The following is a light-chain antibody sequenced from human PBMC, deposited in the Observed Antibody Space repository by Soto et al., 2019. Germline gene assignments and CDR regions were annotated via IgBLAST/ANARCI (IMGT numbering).Light chain of an antibody. CDR2: GAS. CDR1: QSISSGY. CDR3: HCQKYDDSPVYT. Sequence: IVLTQSPDTLSLSPGERATLSCRASQSISSGYLAWYQQKPGQVPRLLMFGASGRATGFPDRFSGSGSGTDFTLTISRLEPEDSAVYYCHCQKYDDSPVYTFGQGTKLEIK. J-gene: IGKJ2*01. V-gene: IGKV3-20*01.